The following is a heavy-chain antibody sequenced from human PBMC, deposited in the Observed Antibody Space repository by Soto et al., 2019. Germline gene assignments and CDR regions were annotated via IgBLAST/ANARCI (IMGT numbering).Heavy chain of an antibody. V-gene: IGHV4-59*13. CDR1: GGPISTYF. D-gene: IGHD3-10*01. Sequence: SETLSLTCTVSGGPISTYFWSWIRQPPGKGLEWIGYIFYSDNTNYNPSLKSRVTISVDTSKNQFSLSLSSVDAADTAVYYCARGLGSTYFDYWGQGTLVTVSS. J-gene: IGHJ4*02. CDR3: ARGLGSTYFDY. CDR2: IFYSDNT.